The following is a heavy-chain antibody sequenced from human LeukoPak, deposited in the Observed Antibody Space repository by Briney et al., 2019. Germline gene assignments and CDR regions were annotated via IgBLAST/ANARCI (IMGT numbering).Heavy chain of an antibody. CDR3: VRDGAFDV. V-gene: IGHV1-2*02. Sequence: GASVKVSCKASGYTFTGYYIHWVRPAPGQGLGWMGWINPNSGDTNYAQNFQGRVTLTRDTSISTAYMEVSRLRSGDTAVYYCVRDGAFDVWGQGTMVTVSS. J-gene: IGHJ3*01. CDR2: INPNSGDT. CDR1: GYTFTGYY.